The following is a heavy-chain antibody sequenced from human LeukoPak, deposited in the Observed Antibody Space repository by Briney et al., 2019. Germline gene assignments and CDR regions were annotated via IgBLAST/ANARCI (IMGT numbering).Heavy chain of an antibody. V-gene: IGHV3-66*01. D-gene: IGHD1-26*01. CDR1: GFTVSSNY. CDR3: ARGDAIVGTTGGAFDI. J-gene: IGHJ3*02. CDR2: IYSGGST. Sequence: GGSLRLSCAASGFTVSSNYMSWVRQAPGKGLEWVSVIYSGGSTYYADPVKGRFTISRDNSKNTLYLQMNSLRAEDTAVYYCARGDAIVGTTGGAFDIWGQGTMVTVSS.